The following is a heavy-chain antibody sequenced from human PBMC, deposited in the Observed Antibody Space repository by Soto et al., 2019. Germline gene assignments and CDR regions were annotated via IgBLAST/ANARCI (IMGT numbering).Heavy chain of an antibody. CDR3: ARGGGARRYYYYYGMDV. J-gene: IGHJ6*02. V-gene: IGHV3-13*01. D-gene: IGHD5-12*01. Sequence: PXGSLRLSCSASGVTFSSYDMHWVRQATGKGLEWVSAIGTAGDTYYPGSVKGRFTISRENAKNSLYLQMNSLRAGDTAVYYCARGGGARRYYYYYGMDVWGQGTTVTVSS. CDR2: IGTAGDT. CDR1: GVTFSSYD.